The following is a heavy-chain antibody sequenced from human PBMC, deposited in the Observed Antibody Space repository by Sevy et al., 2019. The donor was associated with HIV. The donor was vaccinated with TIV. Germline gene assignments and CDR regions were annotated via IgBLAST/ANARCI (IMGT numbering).Heavy chain of an antibody. V-gene: IGHV3-66*02. D-gene: IGHD2-15*01. CDR2: IYSGGNT. CDR3: AREATRYCSGGDCSRRNYYFYMDI. J-gene: IGHJ6*03. Sequence: GGSLRLSCAASGFTVGSTYMSWVRQAPGKGLEWVSIIYSGGNTYYVDSVKGRFIISRDDSRNTLYLQMNSLRGEDTAVYFCAREATRYCSGGDCSRRNYYFYMDIWGKGTTVTVSS. CDR1: GFTVGSTY.